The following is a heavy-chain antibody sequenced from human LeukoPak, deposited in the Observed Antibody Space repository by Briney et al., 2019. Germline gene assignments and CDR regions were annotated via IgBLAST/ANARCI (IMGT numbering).Heavy chain of an antibody. D-gene: IGHD1-1*01. V-gene: IGHV3-21*01. CDR3: ARDSRTTGTTSGYFDD. CDR1: GFSFSIHS. J-gene: IGHJ4*02. CDR2: ISSSSQI. Sequence: GGPLTLLWAPCGFSFSIHSVLCVRDGPGGGLEWVSSISSSSQIYYAVSVKGRFTIPRDNAKNPLFLQMDSLRAEDTAVYYCARDSRTTGTTSGYFDDWGQGTLVTVSS.